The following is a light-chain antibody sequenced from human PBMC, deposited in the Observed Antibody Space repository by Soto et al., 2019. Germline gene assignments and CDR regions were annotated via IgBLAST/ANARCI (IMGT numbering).Light chain of an antibody. V-gene: IGKV4-1*01. CDR3: QQYYSAPLT. J-gene: IGKJ4*01. Sequence: DIVMTQSPDSLAGSLGGRATINCKSSQSVLYSSNNKNYLAWYQQKPGQPPKLLIYWASTRESGVPDRFSGSGSGTDFTLTISSLQAEDVAVYYCQQYYSAPLTFGGGTKVEIK. CDR2: WAS. CDR1: QSVLYSSNNKNY.